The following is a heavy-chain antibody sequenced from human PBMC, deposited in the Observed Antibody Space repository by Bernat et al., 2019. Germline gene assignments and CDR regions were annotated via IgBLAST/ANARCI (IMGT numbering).Heavy chain of an antibody. CDR1: GFTFDDYA. Sequence: EVQLVESGGGVVQPGGSLRLSCAASGFTFDDYAMHWVRQAPGKGLEWVSLISGDGGSTYNADSVKGRFTISRDNSKNSLYLQMNSLRTEDTALYYWALRGGATFDYWGQGTLVTVSS. D-gene: IGHD3-16*01. CDR3: ALRGGATFDY. J-gene: IGHJ4*02. CDR2: ISGDGGST. V-gene: IGHV3-43*02.